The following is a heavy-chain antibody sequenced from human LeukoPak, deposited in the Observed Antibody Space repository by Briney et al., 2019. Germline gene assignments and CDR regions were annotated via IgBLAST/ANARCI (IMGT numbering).Heavy chain of an antibody. V-gene: IGHV3-30*18. Sequence: GGSLRLSCAASGFTFSNYGMHWVRQAPGKGLEWVAIISYDGSNKYYADSVKGRFTISRDNSKNTLFLQMNNLRAEDTAVYYCAKSVVYYDFWSPPNDYWGQGTLVTVSS. J-gene: IGHJ4*02. CDR3: AKSVVYYDFWSPPNDY. D-gene: IGHD3-3*01. CDR1: GFTFSNYG. CDR2: ISYDGSNK.